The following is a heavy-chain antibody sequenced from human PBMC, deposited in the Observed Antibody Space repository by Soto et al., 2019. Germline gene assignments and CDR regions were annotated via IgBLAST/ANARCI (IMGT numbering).Heavy chain of an antibody. CDR3: ARDPGGRGWFDY. D-gene: IGHD6-19*01. J-gene: IGHJ4*02. CDR2: ISSSSSYI. CDR1: GFTFSSYS. Sequence: GGSLRLSCAASGFTFSSYSMNWVRQAPGKGLEWVSSISSSSSYIYYADSVKGRFTISRDNAKNSLYLQMNSLRAEDTAVYYCARDPGGRGWFDYWGQGTLVTVSS. V-gene: IGHV3-21*01.